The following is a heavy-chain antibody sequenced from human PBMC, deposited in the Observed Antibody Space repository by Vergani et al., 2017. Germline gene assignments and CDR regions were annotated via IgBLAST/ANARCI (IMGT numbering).Heavy chain of an antibody. Sequence: EVQLVQSGAEVKKPGESLKISCKGSGYSFTSYWIGWVRQMPGKGLEWMGIIYPGDSDTRYSPSFQGQVTISADKSISTAYLQWSSMKASDTAMYYCARDGTTVTELTHFDYWGQGTLVTVSS. D-gene: IGHD4-17*01. V-gene: IGHV5-51*01. CDR2: IYPGDSDT. CDR1: GYSFTSYW. J-gene: IGHJ4*02. CDR3: ARDGTTVTELTHFDY.